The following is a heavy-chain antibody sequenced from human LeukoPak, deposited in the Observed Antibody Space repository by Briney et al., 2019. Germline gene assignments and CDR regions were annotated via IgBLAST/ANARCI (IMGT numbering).Heavy chain of an antibody. V-gene: IGHV3-33*08. J-gene: IGHJ6*02. CDR3: ARGGRTTWHGMDV. CDR1: GFTFSTYG. D-gene: IGHD4-17*01. Sequence: GGSLRLSCAASGFTFSTYGMHWVRQAPGKGLEWVAVIWYDGSNKNYADSVKGQFTISRDNSKNTLYLQMNSLRAEDTAVYYCARGGRTTWHGMDVWGQGTTITVSS. CDR2: IWYDGSNK.